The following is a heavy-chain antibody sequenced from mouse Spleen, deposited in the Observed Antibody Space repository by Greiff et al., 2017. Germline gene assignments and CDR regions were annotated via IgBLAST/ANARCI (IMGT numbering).Heavy chain of an antibody. J-gene: IGHJ1*01. CDR2: INPSNGGT. V-gene: IGHV1S81*02. CDR3: TRPNSYWYFDV. Sequence: VQLQQSGAELVKPGASVKLSCKASGYTFTSYYMYWVKQRPGQGLEWIGEINPSNGGTNFNEKFKSKATLTVDKSSSTAYMQLSSLTSEDSAVYYCTRPNSYWYFDVWGAGTTVTVSS. CDR1: GYTFTSYY. D-gene: IGHD4-1*01.